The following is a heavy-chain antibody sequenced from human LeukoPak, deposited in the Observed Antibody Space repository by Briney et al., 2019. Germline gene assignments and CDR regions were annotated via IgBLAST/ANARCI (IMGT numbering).Heavy chain of an antibody. V-gene: IGHV3-30*18. CDR1: GFTFSSYG. D-gene: IGHD2-15*01. Sequence: GGSLRLSCAASGFTFSSYGMHWVRQAPGKGLEWVAVISYDGSNKYYADSVKGRFTISRDNSKNTLYLQMNSLRAEDTAVYYCAKDPAQCSGGSCYPNWFDPWGQGTLVTVSS. J-gene: IGHJ5*02. CDR2: ISYDGSNK. CDR3: AKDPAQCSGGSCYPNWFDP.